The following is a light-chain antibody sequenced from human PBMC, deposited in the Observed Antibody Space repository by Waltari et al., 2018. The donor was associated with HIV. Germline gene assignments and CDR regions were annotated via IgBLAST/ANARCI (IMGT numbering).Light chain of an antibody. V-gene: IGLV1-47*01. CDR3: ASWDDNLGHWI. J-gene: IGLJ2*01. Sequence: QPKMTQAPSASKTPGQRITMSCSGTKSNLGNHFIYWYQQIAGAAPRLVMARNDQRPAGVPDRFSGTKSGTSAFLAITGLRLDDEATYFCASWDDNLGHWIFGGGTKLTVL. CDR2: RND. CDR1: KSNLGNHF.